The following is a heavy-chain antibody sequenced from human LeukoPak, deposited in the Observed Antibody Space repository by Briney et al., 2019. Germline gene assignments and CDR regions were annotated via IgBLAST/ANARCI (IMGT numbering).Heavy chain of an antibody. CDR3: ARDYYDSSGYYLFPFDY. CDR2: IYYSGST. V-gene: IGHV4-39*07. D-gene: IGHD3-22*01. J-gene: IGHJ4*02. Sequence: SETLSLTCTVSGGSISSSSYYWGWIRQPPGKGLEWIGSIYYSGSTYYNPSLKSRVTISVDTSKNQFSLKLSSVTAADTAVYYCARDYYDSSGYYLFPFDYRGQGTLVTVSS. CDR1: GGSISSSSYY.